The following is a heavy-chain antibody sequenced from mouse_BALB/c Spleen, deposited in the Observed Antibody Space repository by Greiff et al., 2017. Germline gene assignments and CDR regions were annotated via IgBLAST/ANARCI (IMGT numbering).Heavy chain of an antibody. CDR3: ARDKGAYYGYDY. CDR2: INPSNGRT. D-gene: IGHD2-9*01. Sequence: QVQLQQSGAELVKPGASVKLSCTASGYTFTSYWMHWVKQRPGQGLEWIGEINPSNGRTNYNEKFKSKATLTVDKSSSTAYMQLSSLTSEDSAVYYCARDKGAYYGYDYWGQGTTLTVSS. CDR1: GYTFTSYW. J-gene: IGHJ2*01. V-gene: IGHV1S81*02.